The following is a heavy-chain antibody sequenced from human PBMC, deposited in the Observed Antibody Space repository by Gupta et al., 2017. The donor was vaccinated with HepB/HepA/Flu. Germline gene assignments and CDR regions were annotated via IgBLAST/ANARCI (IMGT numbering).Heavy chain of an antibody. D-gene: IGHD4/OR15-4a*01. J-gene: IGHJ5*01. CDR2: ISGGSVNT. V-gene: IGHV3-23*01. CDR1: GFPFSSYG. CDR3: AKDRLLWWVWEFVS. Sequence: EVHLLESGGGLVQSGRLLRLACAAAGFPFSSYGRAWVRQAPGEGVEWVSAISGGSVNTFYADSVKGRFTSSRDKSNSTLYLKMNSLRAEDTAVYYCAKDRLLWWVWEFVSWGRGTLVTVSS.